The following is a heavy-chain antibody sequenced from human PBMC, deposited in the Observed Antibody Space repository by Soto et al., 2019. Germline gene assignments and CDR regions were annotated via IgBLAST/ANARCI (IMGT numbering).Heavy chain of an antibody. V-gene: IGHV2-26*01. CDR3: ARGTYGDYPRYYFDY. D-gene: IGHD4-17*01. Sequence: QVTLKESGPVLVNPTETLTLTCTVSGFSLSNARMGVSWIRQPPGKALEWLAHIFSNDEKSYSTSLKSRLTISKDTSKSQVVLTMTNMDPVDTATYYCARGTYGDYPRYYFDYWGQGTLVTVSS. J-gene: IGHJ4*02. CDR2: IFSNDEK. CDR1: GFSLSNARMG.